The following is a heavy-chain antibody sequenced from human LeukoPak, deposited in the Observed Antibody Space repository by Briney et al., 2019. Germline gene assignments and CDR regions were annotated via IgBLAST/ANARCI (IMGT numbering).Heavy chain of an antibody. CDR2: IYNSGST. D-gene: IGHD3-10*01. CDR3: ARESGTGWFDP. Sequence: SETLSLTCTVSGGSISRFYWSWIRQPPGKGLQWIGYIYNSGSTNYNPSLTSRVTISIDTSKNQFSLKLSSVTAADAAVYYCARESGTGWFDPWGQGTLVTVSS. V-gene: IGHV4-59*01. CDR1: GGSISRFY. J-gene: IGHJ5*02.